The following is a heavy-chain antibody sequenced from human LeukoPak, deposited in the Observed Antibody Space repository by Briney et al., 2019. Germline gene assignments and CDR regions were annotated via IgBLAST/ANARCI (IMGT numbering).Heavy chain of an antibody. V-gene: IGHV4-31*03. CDR3: ARGYGSGSYDY. CDR1: GGSISSGGYY. CDR2: IYYSGRT. Sequence: SQTLSLTCTVSGGSISSGGYYWSWIRQHPGKGLEWIGYIYYSGRTYYNPSLKSRVTIPVDTSKNQFSLKLNSVTAADTAVYYCARGYGSGSYDYWGQGTLVTVSS. D-gene: IGHD3-10*01. J-gene: IGHJ4*02.